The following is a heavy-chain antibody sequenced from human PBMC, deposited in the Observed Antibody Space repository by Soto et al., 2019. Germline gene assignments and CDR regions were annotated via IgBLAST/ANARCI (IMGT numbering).Heavy chain of an antibody. CDR2: MSHSGGT. D-gene: IGHD1-1*01. Sequence: QEQLQQWGAGLLKPSETLSLTCAVYGGFVSSGNYYWSWIRQPPGKGLELIGEMSHSGGTHFNPSPKSRVTISVETSKNQFSLKMSSVTAADTALYYCARVERGTATTVVDAFDIWGPGTMVTVSS. J-gene: IGHJ3*02. CDR1: GGFVSSGNYY. V-gene: IGHV4-34*02. CDR3: ARVERGTATTVVDAFDI.